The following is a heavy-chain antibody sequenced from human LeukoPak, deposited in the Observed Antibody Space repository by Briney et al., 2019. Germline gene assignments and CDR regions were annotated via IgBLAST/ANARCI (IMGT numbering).Heavy chain of an antibody. Sequence: SETLSLTCTVNGGSFSDYYWTWIRQPPGKGLEWIGEINHGGSTNYNPSLKSRVTMSVDTSKNQFSLKLSFVTAADTAVYYCARGNAIGYCSGGSCYPLDYWGQGTLVTVSS. CDR2: INHGGST. V-gene: IGHV4-34*01. J-gene: IGHJ4*02. CDR1: GGSFSDYY. D-gene: IGHD2-15*01. CDR3: ARGNAIGYCSGGSCYPLDY.